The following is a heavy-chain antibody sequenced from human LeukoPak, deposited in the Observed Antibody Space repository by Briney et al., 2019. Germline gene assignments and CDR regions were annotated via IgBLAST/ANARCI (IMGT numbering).Heavy chain of an antibody. CDR3: ASLNGWLRAFDY. Sequence: GGSLRLSCAASGFTFSSYGMHWVRQAPGKGLEWVAVISYDGSNKYYADSVKGRFTISRDNSKNTLYLQMNSLRAEDTAVYYCASLNGWLRAFDYWGQGTLVTVSS. V-gene: IGHV3-30*03. CDR2: ISYDGSNK. CDR1: GFTFSSYG. D-gene: IGHD5-12*01. J-gene: IGHJ4*02.